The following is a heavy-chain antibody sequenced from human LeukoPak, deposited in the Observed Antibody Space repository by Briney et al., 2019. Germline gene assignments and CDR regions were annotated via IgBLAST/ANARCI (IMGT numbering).Heavy chain of an antibody. D-gene: IGHD3-22*01. CDR1: GYTFTSYG. Sequence: ASVKVSCKASGYTFTSYGISWVRQAPGQGLEWMGWISAYNGNTNYAQKLQGRVTMTTDTSTSTAYMELRSLRSDDTAVYYCARAAHPLYYYDSSGYYSFPFYFDYWGQGTLVTVSS. J-gene: IGHJ4*02. CDR2: ISAYNGNT. V-gene: IGHV1-18*01. CDR3: ARAAHPLYYYDSSGYYSFPFYFDY.